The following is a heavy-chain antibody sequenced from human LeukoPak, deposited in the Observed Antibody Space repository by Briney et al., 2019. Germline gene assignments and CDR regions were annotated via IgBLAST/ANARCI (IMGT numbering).Heavy chain of an antibody. CDR2: ISYDGSNK. D-gene: IGHD3-22*01. Sequence: SGGSLRLSCAASGFTFSSYGMHWVRQAPGKGLEWVAVISYDGSNKYYADSVKGRFTISRDNSKNTLYLQMNSLRAEDTAVYYCAKMQIYDSSGYSDYWGQGTLVTVSS. V-gene: IGHV3-30*18. CDR3: AKMQIYDSSGYSDY. J-gene: IGHJ4*02. CDR1: GFTFSSYG.